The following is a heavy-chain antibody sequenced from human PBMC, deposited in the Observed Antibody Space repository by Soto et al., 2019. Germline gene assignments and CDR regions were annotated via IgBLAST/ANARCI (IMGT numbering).Heavy chain of an antibody. CDR1: GGSFSGYY. CDR3: ARVGYSGYDWTGNGMDV. CDR2: INHSGST. J-gene: IGHJ6*02. V-gene: IGHV4-34*01. Sequence: PSETLSLTCAVYGGSFSGYYWSWIRQPPGKGLEWIGEINHSGSTNYNPSLKSRVTISVDTSKNQFSPKLSSVTAADTAVYYCARVGYSGYDWTGNGMDVWGQGTTVTVSS. D-gene: IGHD5-12*01.